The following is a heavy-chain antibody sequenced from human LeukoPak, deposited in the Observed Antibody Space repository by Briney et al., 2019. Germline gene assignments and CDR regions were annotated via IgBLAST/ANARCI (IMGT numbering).Heavy chain of an antibody. J-gene: IGHJ3*02. V-gene: IGHV3-7*03. Sequence: GGSLRLSCAASGFTFSSYWMSWVRQAPGKGLEWVANIKQDGSEKYYVDSVKGRFTISRDNAKNSLYLQMNSLRAEDTAVYYCAKDRGYYYDSSGSDAFDIWGQGTMVTVSS. CDR2: IKQDGSEK. CDR1: GFTFSSYW. D-gene: IGHD3-22*01. CDR3: AKDRGYYYDSSGSDAFDI.